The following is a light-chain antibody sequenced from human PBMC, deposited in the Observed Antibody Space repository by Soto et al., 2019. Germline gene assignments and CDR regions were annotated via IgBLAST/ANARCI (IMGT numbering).Light chain of an antibody. J-gene: IGKJ2*01. V-gene: IGKV3-20*01. CDR1: QSVSSSY. Sequence: EIVLTQSPGTLSLSPGERATLSCRASQSVSSSYLAWYQQKPGQSPRLLIYGASSRATGIPDRFSGSGSETDFTLTISRLEAEDFAVYFCQQYAHSPFTFGQGTKVQIK. CDR2: GAS. CDR3: QQYAHSPFT.